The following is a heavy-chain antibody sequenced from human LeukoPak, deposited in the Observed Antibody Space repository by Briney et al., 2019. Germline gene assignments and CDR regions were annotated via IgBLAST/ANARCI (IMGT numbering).Heavy chain of an antibody. CDR2: IYYSGST. Sequence: SETLSLTCTVSGASISSDYWSWIRQPPGKGLEWIGYIYYSGSTNHNPSLKSRVTISVDTSKNQFSLKLTSVTAADTAVYYCARYSKYSSSWYGGFSFWGQGTLVTVSS. J-gene: IGHJ4*02. V-gene: IGHV4-59*01. CDR3: ARYSKYSSSWYGGFSF. D-gene: IGHD6-13*01. CDR1: GASISSDY.